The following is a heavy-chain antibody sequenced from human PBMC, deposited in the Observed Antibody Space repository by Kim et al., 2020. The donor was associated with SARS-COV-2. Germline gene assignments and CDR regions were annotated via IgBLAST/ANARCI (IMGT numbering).Heavy chain of an antibody. Sequence: YAQKLQGRVTMTTDTSTSTAYMELRSLRSDDTAVYYCARDLTISAERFDYWGQGTLVTVSS. CDR3: ARDLTISAERFDY. J-gene: IGHJ4*02. D-gene: IGHD1-1*01. V-gene: IGHV1-18*01.